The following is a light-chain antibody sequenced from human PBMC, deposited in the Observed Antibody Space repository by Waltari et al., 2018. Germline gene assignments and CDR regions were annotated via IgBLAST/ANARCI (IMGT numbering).Light chain of an antibody. CDR2: EVN. V-gene: IGLV2-14*01. CDR1: SSAVGAYNH. CDR3: TSSSSSTTLYL. J-gene: IGLJ1*01. Sequence: QSALTQPAPVSGSPGQSIAIPCPGTSSAVGAYNHVSRYQQHPGKAPKLMIFEVNNRPSGVSNRFSGSKSGNTASLSISGLQAEDEADYYCTSSSSSTTLYLFGTGTKVTVL.